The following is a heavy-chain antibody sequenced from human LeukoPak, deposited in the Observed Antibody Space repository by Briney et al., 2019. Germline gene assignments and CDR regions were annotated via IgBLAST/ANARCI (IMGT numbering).Heavy chain of an antibody. D-gene: IGHD3-10*01. CDR1: GGSISSYY. Sequence: PSETLSLTCTVSGGSISSYYWSWIRQPPGKGLEWIGYIFYSGSTNYNPSLKSRVTISVDTSKNQFSLKLSSVTAADTAVYYCARDQSYYGSGSTFDYWGQGTLVTVSS. CDR3: ARDQSYYGSGSTFDY. J-gene: IGHJ4*02. V-gene: IGHV4-59*01. CDR2: IFYSGST.